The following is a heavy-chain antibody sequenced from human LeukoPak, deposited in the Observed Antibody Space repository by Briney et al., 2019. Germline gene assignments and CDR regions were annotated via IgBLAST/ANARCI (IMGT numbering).Heavy chain of an antibody. CDR1: GFTFSSYS. V-gene: IGHV3-48*01. J-gene: IGHJ5*02. D-gene: IGHD3-3*01. CDR3: ASVITIFGVVTP. CDR2: ISSSSSTI. Sequence: GGSLRLSCAASGFTFSSYSMNWVRQAPGKGLEWVSYISSSSSTIYYADSVKGRFTISRDNAKNPLYLQMNSLRAEDTAVYYCASVITIFGVVTPWGQGTLVTVSS.